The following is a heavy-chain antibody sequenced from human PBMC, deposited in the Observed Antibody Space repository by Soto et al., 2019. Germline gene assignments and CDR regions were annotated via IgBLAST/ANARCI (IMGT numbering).Heavy chain of an antibody. D-gene: IGHD3-3*01. Sequence: SATLSLTCTVSGGSISSGSYYWGWIRQPPGKGLEWIGSIYYSGSTYYNPSLKSRVTMSVDTSKNQFSLSLSSVTAADTAVYYCARQKYYDVLSGYSKNWFDPWGQGTLVTVSS. CDR3: ARQKYYDVLSGYSKNWFDP. CDR2: IYYSGST. V-gene: IGHV4-39*01. CDR1: GGSISSGSYY. J-gene: IGHJ5*02.